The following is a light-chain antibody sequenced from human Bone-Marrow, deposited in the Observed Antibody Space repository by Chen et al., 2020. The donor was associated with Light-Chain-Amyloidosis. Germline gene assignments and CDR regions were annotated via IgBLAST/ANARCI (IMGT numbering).Light chain of an antibody. CDR3: QSYQGSSQGV. V-gene: IGLV6-57*01. CDR2: EDD. CDR1: SSSIATTS. J-gene: IGLJ3*02. Sequence: FLLTQPPSVSESPGKTVIISCTRRSSSIATTSVQWYQQRPGSSPTTVIYEDDQRPNGVPDRCSGTIDRSSNSASRTISGLKTDDEADYYCQSYQGSSQGVFGGGTKLTVL.